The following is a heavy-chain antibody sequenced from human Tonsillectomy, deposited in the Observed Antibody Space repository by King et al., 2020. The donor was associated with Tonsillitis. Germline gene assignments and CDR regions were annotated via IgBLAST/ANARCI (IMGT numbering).Heavy chain of an antibody. CDR1: GFNFLRNW. CDR2: IYPADSDT. Sequence: QLVQSGAEVKKPGESLKISCKGSGFNFLRNWIGWVRQMPGKGLEWMAIIYPADSDTRYSPSFQGQVTISADRSINTAYLQWTRLRASDTAMYFCVRPEGRFGYSGFDMYRFDIGGQGTMVTVSS. D-gene: IGHD5-12*01. CDR3: VRPEGRFGYSGFDMYRFDI. J-gene: IGHJ3*02. V-gene: IGHV5-51*03.